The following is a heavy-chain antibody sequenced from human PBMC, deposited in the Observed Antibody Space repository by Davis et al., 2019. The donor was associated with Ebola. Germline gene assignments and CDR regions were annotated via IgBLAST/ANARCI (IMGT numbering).Heavy chain of an antibody. J-gene: IGHJ6*02. CDR2: INPSSGST. V-gene: IGHV1-46*01. CDR1: GLPFSNYA. CDR3: ARGESHINILQGVNRRYFNGMDV. Sequence: PGGSLRLSCAASGLPFSNYAMHWVRQAPGQGREWMGIINPSSGSTTHAQTFQGRVTMTRDTSTSTVYMELSSLRSEDTAVYFCARGESHINILQGVNRRYFNGMDVWGQGTTVTVSS. D-gene: IGHD3-10*01.